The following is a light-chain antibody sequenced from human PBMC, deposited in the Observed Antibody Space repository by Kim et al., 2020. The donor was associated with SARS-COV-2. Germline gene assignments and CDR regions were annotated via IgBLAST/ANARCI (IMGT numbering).Light chain of an antibody. J-gene: IGLJ2*01. V-gene: IGLV3-19*01. CDR2: GKN. CDR3: NSRDSSGVV. CDR1: SLRSYY. Sequence: VALGQKVRITCQGDSLRSYYASWYQQKPGQAPVLVIYGKNNRPSGIPDRFSGSSSGNTASLTITGAQAEDEADYYCNSRDSSGVVFGGGTQLTVL.